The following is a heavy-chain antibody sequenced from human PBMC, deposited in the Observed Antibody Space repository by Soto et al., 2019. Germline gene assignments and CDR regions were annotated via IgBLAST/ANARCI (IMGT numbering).Heavy chain of an antibody. CDR2: ISYDGNNK. CDR3: AGDTVDYYASSGYSPGAFDI. Sequence: QVQLVESGGCVVQPGRSLRLSCAASGFAFSNYAMNWVRQAPGKGLEWVAVISYDGNNKSYADSVKGRFTISRDNSNNTLYLQMNSLTAEDTAVYYCAGDTVDYYASSGYSPGAFDIWGQGTMVTVSS. J-gene: IGHJ3*02. V-gene: IGHV3-30-3*01. CDR1: GFAFSNYA. D-gene: IGHD3-22*01.